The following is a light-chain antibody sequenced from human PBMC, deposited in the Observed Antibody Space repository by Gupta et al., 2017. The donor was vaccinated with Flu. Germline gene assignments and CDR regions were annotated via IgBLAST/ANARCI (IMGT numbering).Light chain of an antibody. CDR1: QSVLYSSNNKNY. CDR3: QQYYSTPQVGYS. Sequence: DIVMTQSPDSLAVSLGERATINCQSSQSVLYSSNNKNYLAWYQQKPGQPPKLLIYWASTRESGVPDRFSGSGSGTDFTLTISSLQAEDVAVYYCQQYYSTPQVGYSFGQGTKLEIK. V-gene: IGKV4-1*01. CDR2: WAS. J-gene: IGKJ2*03.